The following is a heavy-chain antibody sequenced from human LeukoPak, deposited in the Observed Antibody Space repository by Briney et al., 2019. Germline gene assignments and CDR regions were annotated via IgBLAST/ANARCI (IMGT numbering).Heavy chain of an antibody. CDR2: IYYSGST. CDR3: ASYGDYYWYFDP. Sequence: PSETLSLTCAVYGGSFSGYYWSWIRQPPGKGLEWIGYIYYSGSTNYNPSLKSRVTISVDTSKNQFSLKLSSVTAADTAVYYCASYGDYYWYFDPWGRGTLVTVSS. J-gene: IGHJ2*01. D-gene: IGHD4-17*01. V-gene: IGHV4-59*12. CDR1: GGSFSGYY.